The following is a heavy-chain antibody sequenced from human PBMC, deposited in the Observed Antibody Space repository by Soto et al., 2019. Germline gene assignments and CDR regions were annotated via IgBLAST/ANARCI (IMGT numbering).Heavy chain of an antibody. D-gene: IGHD6-13*01. CDR2: IYHSGST. CDR1: GGSISSSNW. J-gene: IGHJ6*02. Sequence: SETLSLTCAVSGGSISSSNWWSWVRQPPGKGLEWIGEIYHSGSTNYNPSLKSRVTISVDKSKNQFSLKLSSVTAADTEVYYCARDRRRVGLWVIAADEASHYYGMDVCGQGTTVTVYS. CDR3: ARDRRRVGLWVIAADEASHYYGMDV. V-gene: IGHV4-4*02.